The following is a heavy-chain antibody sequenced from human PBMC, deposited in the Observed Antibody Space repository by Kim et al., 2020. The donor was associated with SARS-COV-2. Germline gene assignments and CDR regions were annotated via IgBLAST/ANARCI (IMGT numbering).Heavy chain of an antibody. Sequence: GALRLSCAASGFTFSSYEMNWVRQAPGKGLEWVSYISSSGSTIYYADSVKGRFTISRDNAKNSLYLQMNSLRAEDTAVYYCARGNSGWPPGWFDYWGQGTLVTVSS. D-gene: IGHD6-19*01. CDR3: ARGNSGWPPGWFDY. CDR2: ISSSGSTI. J-gene: IGHJ4*02. CDR1: GFTFSSYE. V-gene: IGHV3-48*03.